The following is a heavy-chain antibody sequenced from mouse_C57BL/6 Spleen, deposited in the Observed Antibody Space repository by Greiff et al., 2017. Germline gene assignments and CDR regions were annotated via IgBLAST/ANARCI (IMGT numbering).Heavy chain of an antibody. J-gene: IGHJ2*01. Sequence: QVQLQQPGAELVKPGASVKMSCKASGYTFTSYWITWVKQRPGQGLEWIGDIYPGSGSTKYNEKFKSKATLTVDTSSSTAYMQLSSLTSEDSAVYYCARSGDYDGVDYWGQGTTLTVSS. CDR1: GYTFTSYW. V-gene: IGHV1-55*01. CDR3: ARSGDYDGVDY. D-gene: IGHD2-4*01. CDR2: IYPGSGST.